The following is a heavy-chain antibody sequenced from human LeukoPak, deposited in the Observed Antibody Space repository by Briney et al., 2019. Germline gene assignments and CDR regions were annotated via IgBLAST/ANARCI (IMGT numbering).Heavy chain of an antibody. J-gene: IGHJ4*02. CDR1: GGSISSRAYY. V-gene: IGHV4-31*03. D-gene: IGHD5-24*01. CDR2: TYYSGST. CDR3: ARADGTIYYFDS. Sequence: NTSETLSLTCTVSGGSISSRAYYWSWIRQHPGKGPEWIGYTYYSGSTYYNPSLKSRVIISLNTSKTQFSLKLSSVTAADTAVYYCARADGTIYYFDSWGQGTVVTVSS.